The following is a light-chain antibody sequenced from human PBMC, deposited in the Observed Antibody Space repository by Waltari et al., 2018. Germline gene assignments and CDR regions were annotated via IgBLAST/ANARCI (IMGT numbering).Light chain of an antibody. CDR2: WAS. CDR1: QTILYSSSNNNY. CDR3: QQYFKTPLT. J-gene: IGKJ4*01. Sequence: DIVMTQSPDSLTVSLGERATINCKSSQTILYSSSNNNYLAWYQQKPRQPPKLLIYWASTRESGVPERFSGTGSGTDFTLTISRLQAEDVAVYYCQQYFKTPLTFGGGTKVEIK. V-gene: IGKV4-1*01.